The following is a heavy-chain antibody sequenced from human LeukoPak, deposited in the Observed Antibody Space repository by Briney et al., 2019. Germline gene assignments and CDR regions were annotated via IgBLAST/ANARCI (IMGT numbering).Heavy chain of an antibody. CDR1: GSTFTNYW. J-gene: IGHJ6*02. D-gene: IGHD3-10*01. CDR2: INQDGSAK. CDR3: ARLDLYYGSGTYYSDSYYGMDV. Sequence: GGSLRLSCAASGSTFTNYWMTWVRQVPGKGLEWVADINQDGSAKKYVDSLKGRFTISRDNAKNSMYLQMNSLRAEDTAVYYCARLDLYYGSGTYYSDSYYGMDVWGQGTTVTVSS. V-gene: IGHV3-7*04.